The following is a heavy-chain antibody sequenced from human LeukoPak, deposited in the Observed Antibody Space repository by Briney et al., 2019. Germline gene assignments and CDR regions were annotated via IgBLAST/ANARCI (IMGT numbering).Heavy chain of an antibody. CDR2: ISPKNGNT. J-gene: IGHJ4*02. Sequence: ASVKVSCKTSGYTFTDYGISWVRQAPRQGLEWIGWISPKNGNTNSAQKVQGRVTMTTDRSTRTGYMELRSLTSDDTAVYYCAKGADWLLFDSWGQGNLVTVSS. V-gene: IGHV1-18*01. CDR1: GYTFTDYG. D-gene: IGHD3/OR15-3a*01. CDR3: AKGADWLLFDS.